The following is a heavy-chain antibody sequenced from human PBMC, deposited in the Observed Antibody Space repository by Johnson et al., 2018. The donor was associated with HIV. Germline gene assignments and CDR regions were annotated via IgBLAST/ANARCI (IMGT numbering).Heavy chain of an antibody. J-gene: IGHJ3*02. V-gene: IGHV3-53*01. Sequence: VQLVESGGGLTQPGGSLRLSCAGSGFTVSSNYMSWVRQAPGKGLEWVSGINWNGGSTGYADSVRGRFTISRENAKNSLYLQMNSLRAEDTAVYYCARACRDGYTCDSFDICGQGTMVTVSS. D-gene: IGHD5-24*01. CDR2: INWNGGST. CDR3: ARACRDGYTCDSFDI. CDR1: GFTVSSNY.